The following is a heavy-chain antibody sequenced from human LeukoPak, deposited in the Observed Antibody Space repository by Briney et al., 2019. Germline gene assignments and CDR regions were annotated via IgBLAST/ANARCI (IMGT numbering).Heavy chain of an antibody. Sequence: SQTLSLTCIVSGGSISSGDYYWSWIRQPPGKGLEWIGYIYYSGSTYYNPSLKSRVTISVDTSKNQFSLKLSSVTAADTAVCYCARDRIVVVVAASILYGFDPWGQGTLVTVSS. J-gene: IGHJ5*02. CDR1: GGSISSGDYY. CDR3: ARDRIVVVVAASILYGFDP. V-gene: IGHV4-30-4*08. D-gene: IGHD2-15*01. CDR2: IYYSGST.